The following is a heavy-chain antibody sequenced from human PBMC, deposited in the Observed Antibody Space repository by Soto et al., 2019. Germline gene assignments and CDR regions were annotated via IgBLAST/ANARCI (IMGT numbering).Heavy chain of an antibody. CDR1: GYSFTSYW. D-gene: IGHD3-9*01. J-gene: IGHJ6*02. Sequence: GESLKISCKGSGYSFTSYWISWVRQMPGKGLEWMGRIDPSDSYTNYSPSFQGHVTISADKSISTAYLQWSSLKASDTAMYYCARSVYDILTGYSRYYYYGMDVWGQGTTVTVSS. CDR2: IDPSDSYT. CDR3: ARSVYDILTGYSRYYYYGMDV. V-gene: IGHV5-10-1*01.